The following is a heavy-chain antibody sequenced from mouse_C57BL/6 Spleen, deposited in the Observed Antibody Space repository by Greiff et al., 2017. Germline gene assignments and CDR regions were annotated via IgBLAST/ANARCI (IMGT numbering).Heavy chain of an antibody. V-gene: IGHV7-3*01. CDR1: GFTFTDYY. CDR3: ASLASFAY. D-gene: IGHD6-1*01. CDR2: IRNKANGYTT. J-gene: IGHJ3*01. Sequence: EVQVVESGGGLVQPGGSLSLSCAASGFTFTDYYMSWVRQPPGKALEWLGFIRNKANGYTTEYSASVKGRFTISRDNSQSILYLQMNALRAEDSATYYCASLASFAYWGQGTLVTVSA.